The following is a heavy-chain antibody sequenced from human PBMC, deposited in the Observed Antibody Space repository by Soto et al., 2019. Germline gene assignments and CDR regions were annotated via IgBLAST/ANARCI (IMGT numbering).Heavy chain of an antibody. J-gene: IGHJ4*02. CDR2: ISSSSNYI. CDR1: GFTFSTYT. V-gene: IGHV3-21*02. CDR3: ARVGAYRDFDY. Sequence: DVQLVESGGGLVKPGGSLRLSCAASGFTFSTYTMSWVRQAPGKGLEWVSSISSSSNYIYYADSVKGRFTISRDNAKNSLYLQMSSLRAEDTAVYYCARVGAYRDFDYWGQGTLVTVSS. D-gene: IGHD1-26*01.